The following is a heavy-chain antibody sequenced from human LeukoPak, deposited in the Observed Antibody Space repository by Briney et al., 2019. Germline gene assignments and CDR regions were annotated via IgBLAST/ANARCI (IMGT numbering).Heavy chain of an antibody. CDR1: GGSISSYY. Sequence: PSETLSLTCTVSGGSISSYYWSWIRQPPGKGREGIGYIYYSGSTNYNPSLKSRVTISVDTSKNQFSLKLSSVTAADTAVYYCAGVATIVVNYYYMGVWGKGTTVTVSS. CDR2: IYYSGST. J-gene: IGHJ6*03. V-gene: IGHV4-59*08. CDR3: AGVATIVVNYYYMGV. D-gene: IGHD5-12*01.